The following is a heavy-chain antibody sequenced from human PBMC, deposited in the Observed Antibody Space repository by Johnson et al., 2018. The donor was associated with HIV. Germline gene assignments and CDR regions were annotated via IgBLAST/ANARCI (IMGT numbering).Heavy chain of an antibody. Sequence: EKLVESGGGVVQPGRSLRLSCAASGFTFSSYWMHWVRQAPGRGLVWVSRINSDGSSTSYADSVKGRFTISRDNAKNTLYLQMNSLRAEDTAVYYCARDRRLADAFDIWGQGTMVTVSS. CDR3: ARDRRLADAFDI. CDR2: INSDGSST. CDR1: GFTFSSYW. V-gene: IGHV3-74*01. D-gene: IGHD5-12*01. J-gene: IGHJ3*02.